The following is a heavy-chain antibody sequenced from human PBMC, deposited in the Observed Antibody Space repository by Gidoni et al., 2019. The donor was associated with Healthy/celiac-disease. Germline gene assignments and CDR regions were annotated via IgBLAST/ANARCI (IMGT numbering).Heavy chain of an antibody. Sequence: QVQLQESGPGLVKPSETLSLTCTVSGGSISSYYCSWIRQPPGKGLEWIGYIYYSGSTNYNPSLKSRVTISVDTSKNQFSLKLSSVTAADTAVYYCAREVRYAFDIWGQGTMVTVSS. J-gene: IGHJ3*02. CDR2: IYYSGST. V-gene: IGHV4-59*01. CDR1: GGSISSYY. D-gene: IGHD3-10*01. CDR3: AREVRYAFDI.